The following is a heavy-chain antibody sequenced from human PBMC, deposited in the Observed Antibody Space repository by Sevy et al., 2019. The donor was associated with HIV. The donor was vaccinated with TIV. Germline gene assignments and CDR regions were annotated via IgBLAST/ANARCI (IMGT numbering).Heavy chain of an antibody. J-gene: IGHJ3*01. CDR3: ARHQTPAVLYAFDL. V-gene: IGHV4-59*08. Sequence: SESLSLTCTVSGGSISSYLWSWIRQPPGRGLEWIGYMYNTWSTNYNPSLKSRVTISLDTSKNQFSLKLSSVTAADTAVYYCARHQTPAVLYAFDLWGHGTMVTVSS. CDR1: GGSISSYL. CDR2: MYNTWST.